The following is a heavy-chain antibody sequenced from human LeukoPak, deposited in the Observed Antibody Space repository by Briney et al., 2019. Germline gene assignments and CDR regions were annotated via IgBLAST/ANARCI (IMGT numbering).Heavy chain of an antibody. CDR1: GLTFSSYG. V-gene: IGHV3-48*03. Sequence: GGSLRLSCAASGLTFSSYGMSWVRQAPGKGLEWVSSISSIGGTTYYAHPVKGRSTISRENAKNSLYLQMNSLRAEDTAVYYCAELGITMIGGVWGKGTTVTISS. D-gene: IGHD3-10*02. CDR3: AELGITMIGGV. J-gene: IGHJ6*04. CDR2: ISSIGGTT.